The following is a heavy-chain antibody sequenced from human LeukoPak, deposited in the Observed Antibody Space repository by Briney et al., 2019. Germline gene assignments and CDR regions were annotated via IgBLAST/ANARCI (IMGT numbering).Heavy chain of an antibody. CDR1: GGSISSYY. J-gene: IGHJ6*02. CDR3: ARLKAAAGTRYYYYGMDV. Sequence: PSETLSLTCTVSGGSISSYYWSWLRQPPGKGLEWIGYIYYSGSTNYNPSLKGRVTISVDTSKNQFSLKLSSVTAADTAVYYCARLKAAAGTRYYYYGMDVWGQGTTVTVSS. V-gene: IGHV4-59*08. D-gene: IGHD6-13*01. CDR2: IYYSGST.